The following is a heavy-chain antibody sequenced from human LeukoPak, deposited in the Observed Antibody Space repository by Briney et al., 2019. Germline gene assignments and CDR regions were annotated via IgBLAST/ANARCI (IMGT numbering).Heavy chain of an antibody. Sequence: GASVTVSCKSSGGTFGSYAISWVRPAPGQGLEWMGWISAYNGNTNYAQKLQGRVTMTTDTSTSTAYMELRSLRSDDTAVYYCARDPAHYCSSTSCYGGEAFDIWGQGTMVTVSS. CDR1: GGTFGSYA. D-gene: IGHD2-2*01. CDR3: ARDPAHYCSSTSCYGGEAFDI. J-gene: IGHJ3*02. V-gene: IGHV1-18*01. CDR2: ISAYNGNT.